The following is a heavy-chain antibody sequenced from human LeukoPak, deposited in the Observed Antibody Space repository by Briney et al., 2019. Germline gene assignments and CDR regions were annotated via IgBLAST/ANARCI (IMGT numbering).Heavy chain of an antibody. Sequence: SETLSLTCTVSGGSISSYYWSWIRQPAGKGLEWIGRIYTSGSTNYNPSLKSRVTMSVDTSKNQFSLKLSSVTAADTAVYYCARDTGCSSTSCYTLDPYGMDVWGQGTTVTVSS. CDR3: ARDTGCSSTSCYTLDPYGMDV. CDR2: IYTSGST. V-gene: IGHV4-4*07. D-gene: IGHD2-2*02. CDR1: GGSISSYY. J-gene: IGHJ6*02.